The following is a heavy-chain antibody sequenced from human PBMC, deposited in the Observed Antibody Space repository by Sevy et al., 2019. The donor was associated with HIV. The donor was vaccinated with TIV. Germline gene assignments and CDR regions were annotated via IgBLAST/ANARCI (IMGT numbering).Heavy chain of an antibody. V-gene: IGHV4-34*01. CDR1: GGSFSGYY. D-gene: IGHD2-15*01. Sequence: SETLSLTCAVYGGSFSGYYWSWIRQPPGKGLEWIGEINHSGSTNYNPSLKSRVTISVDTSKNQFSLKLSSVTAADTAVYYCAREFCSGGSCTFDYWGQGTLVTVSS. J-gene: IGHJ4*02. CDR3: AREFCSGGSCTFDY. CDR2: INHSGST.